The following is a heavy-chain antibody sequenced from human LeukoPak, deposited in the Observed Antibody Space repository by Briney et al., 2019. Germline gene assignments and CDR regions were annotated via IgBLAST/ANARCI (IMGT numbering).Heavy chain of an antibody. Sequence: GRSLRLSCAASGFSLSSYGMHWVRQAPGKGLEWGADISYDGSNKYYADSVKGRLTISRDHSKNTLYLQMNSLRAEDTAVYYCAKTPRNTIFGVVLDYWGQGNLVTVSS. CDR2: ISYDGSNK. D-gene: IGHD3-3*01. V-gene: IGHV3-30*18. J-gene: IGHJ4*02. CDR3: AKTPRNTIFGVVLDY. CDR1: GFSLSSYG.